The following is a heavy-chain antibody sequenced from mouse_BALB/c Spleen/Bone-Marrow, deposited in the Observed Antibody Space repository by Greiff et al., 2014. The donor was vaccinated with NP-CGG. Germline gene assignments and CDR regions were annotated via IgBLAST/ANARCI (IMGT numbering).Heavy chain of an antibody. D-gene: IGHD1-1*01. CDR1: GYAFSSSW. V-gene: IGHV1-82*01. J-gene: IGHJ4*01. CDR3: ARSAYYGSSYGAMDY. CDR2: IYPGDGDT. Sequence: QVQLQQSGPELVKPGASVKISCTGSGYAFSSSWMNWVKQRPGQGLEWIGRIYPGDGDTNSNGRFKGKATLTADRSSITAYMQLSSLTSVDSAVYFCARSAYYGSSYGAMDYWGQGTSVTVSS.